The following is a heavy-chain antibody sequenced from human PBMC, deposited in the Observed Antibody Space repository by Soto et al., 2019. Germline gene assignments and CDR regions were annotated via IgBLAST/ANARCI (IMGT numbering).Heavy chain of an antibody. CDR1: GDSMTSGDYS. J-gene: IGHJ4*01. CDR2: IYRPCNT. V-gene: IGHV4-30-2*01. CDR3: ARGDYQYSIYY. Sequence: QLQLQESGARLVKSSQTLSLTCTVSGDSMTSGDYSWSWIRPPPGKGLEWLGYIYRPCNTHYSPSLKSRVCISQDRSKNQFSLELTSVTAADTAVYYCARGDYQYSIYYWGHGTLVTVSS. D-gene: IGHD2-2*01.